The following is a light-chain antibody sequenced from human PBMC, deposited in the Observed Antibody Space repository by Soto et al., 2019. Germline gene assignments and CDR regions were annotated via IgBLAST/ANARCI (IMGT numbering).Light chain of an antibody. Sequence: GDRVTITCRASQSISSWLAWYQQKPGKAPKLLIYDASSLESGVPSRFSGSGSGTEFTLTISSLQPDDFATYYCQQAGTFGQGTKVELK. CDR3: QQAGT. CDR1: QSISSW. CDR2: DAS. J-gene: IGKJ1*01. V-gene: IGKV1-5*01.